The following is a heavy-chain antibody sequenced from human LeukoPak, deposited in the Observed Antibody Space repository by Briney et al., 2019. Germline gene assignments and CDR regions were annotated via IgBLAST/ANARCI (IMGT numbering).Heavy chain of an antibody. D-gene: IGHD3-9*01. CDR2: IYHGGST. CDR1: GDSIRSTNW. V-gene: IGHV4-4*02. Sequence: SETLSLTCAVSGDSIRSTNWWSWVCQSPEKGLEWIGEIYHGGSTNYNPSLKSRVTISVDKSKNHFSLKLISVTAADTAVYYCARRVWGLSGFDYWGQGTLVTVSS. CDR3: ARRVWGLSGFDY. J-gene: IGHJ4*02.